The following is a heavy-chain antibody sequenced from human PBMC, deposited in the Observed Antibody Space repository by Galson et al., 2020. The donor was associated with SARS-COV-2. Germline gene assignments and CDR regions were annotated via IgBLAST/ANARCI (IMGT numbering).Heavy chain of an antibody. CDR3: ARDLAVGDAFDI. J-gene: IGHJ3*02. CDR1: GFTFSSYG. D-gene: IGHD6-19*01. CDR2: RWYDGSNK. Sequence: QLGESLKISCAASGFTFSSYGMHWVRQAPGKGLEWVAVRWYDGSNKYYADSVKGRFTISRDNSKNTLYLQMNSLRAEDTAVYYCARDLAVGDAFDIWGQGTMVTVSS. V-gene: IGHV3-33*01.